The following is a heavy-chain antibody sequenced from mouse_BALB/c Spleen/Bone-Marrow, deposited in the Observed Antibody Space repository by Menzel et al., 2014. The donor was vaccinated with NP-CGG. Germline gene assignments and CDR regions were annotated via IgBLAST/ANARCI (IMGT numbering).Heavy chain of an antibody. J-gene: IGHJ3*01. CDR2: IYPYNGGT. CDR3: ARSDYYGSSYKAWFTY. V-gene: IGHV1-26*01. D-gene: IGHD1-1*01. Sequence: VQLKHSGPELVKPGTSMKISCKASGYSFTGYTMNWVKQSHGKNLEWIGLIYPYNGGTTYNQKIKGKATFTIDKASSTAYMELLSLTSEDSAVYYCARSDYYGSSYKAWFTYWGQGTLVTVSA. CDR1: GYSFTGYT.